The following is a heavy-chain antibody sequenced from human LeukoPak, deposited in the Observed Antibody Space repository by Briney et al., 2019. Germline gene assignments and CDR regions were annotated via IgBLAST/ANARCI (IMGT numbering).Heavy chain of an antibody. Sequence: PGGSLRLSCAASGFTFSSYWMNWARQAPGKGLEWVASINHNGNVNYYVDSVKGRFTISRDNAKNSLYLQMNSLRAEDTAVYYCARGSSGLPDYWGQGTLVTVSS. CDR1: GFTFSSYW. J-gene: IGHJ4*02. CDR3: ARGSSGLPDY. CDR2: INHNGNVN. V-gene: IGHV3-7*01. D-gene: IGHD6-19*01.